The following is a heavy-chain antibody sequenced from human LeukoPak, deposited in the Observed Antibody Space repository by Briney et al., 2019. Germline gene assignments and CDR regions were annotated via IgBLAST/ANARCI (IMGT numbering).Heavy chain of an antibody. CDR2: INEGGST. CDR3: ARAPGGYSFGYRGTHFDY. Sequence: PAETLSLTCAVYGGTFSGYYWSWIRQPPGKGLEWIGEINEGGSTNDNPPLESRISISVDTSKNQVSLTLTSLTAADTAVYYCARAPGGYSFGYRGTHFDYWGQGILVTVSS. J-gene: IGHJ4*02. D-gene: IGHD5-18*01. V-gene: IGHV4-34*01. CDR1: GGTFSGYY.